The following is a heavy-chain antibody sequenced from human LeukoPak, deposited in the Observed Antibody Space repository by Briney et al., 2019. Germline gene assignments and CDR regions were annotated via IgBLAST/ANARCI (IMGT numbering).Heavy chain of an antibody. CDR2: IIPSLGKA. CDR3: ATKDYADGSALMGV. Sequence: GASVKVSCKASGGTFINYGFTWVRQAPGQGLEWMGVIIPSLGKANYVQKFQARVTITADGSTSTVYMDLRSRRSEDTATYYCATKDYADGSALMGVSGRGTTGIVSS. CDR1: GGTFINYG. J-gene: IGHJ6*04. V-gene: IGHV1-69*10. D-gene: IGHD4-17*01.